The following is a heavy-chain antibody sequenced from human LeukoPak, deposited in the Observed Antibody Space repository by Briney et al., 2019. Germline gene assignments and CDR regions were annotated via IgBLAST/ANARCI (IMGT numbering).Heavy chain of an antibody. D-gene: IGHD5-18*01. CDR1: GFTFSNYW. J-gene: IGHJ4*02. CDR2: IKEDGSDK. Sequence: GGSLRLSCAASGFTFSNYWMSWVRQAPGKGLEWVANIKEDGSDKYHVDSVKGRFIISRDNVKNSLYLQMNSLRVEDTAVYYCARDLSGVTGYTYGRGIDYWGQGTLVTVSS. CDR3: ARDLSGVTGYTYGRGIDY. V-gene: IGHV3-7*01.